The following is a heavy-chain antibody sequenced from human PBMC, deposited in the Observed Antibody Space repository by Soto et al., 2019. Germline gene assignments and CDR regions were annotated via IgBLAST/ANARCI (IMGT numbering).Heavy chain of an antibody. V-gene: IGHV3-23*01. J-gene: IGHJ5*02. CDR2: ISGSGGST. Sequence: LRLSCAASGFTFSNYAMSWVRQAPGKGLEWISTISGSGGSTYYADSVKGRFTISRDNSKNTLYLQMNSLRAEDTAVYYCAKGQSTYYDFWSRYYDWFDPWGQGTLVTVPS. D-gene: IGHD3-3*01. CDR1: GFTFSNYA. CDR3: AKGQSTYYDFWSRYYDWFDP.